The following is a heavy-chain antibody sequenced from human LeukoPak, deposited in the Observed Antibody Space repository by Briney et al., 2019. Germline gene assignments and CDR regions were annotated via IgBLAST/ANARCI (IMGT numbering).Heavy chain of an antibody. D-gene: IGHD2-15*01. CDR1: GGSVISGYYY. CDR3: ARENCSGGSCYFWDAFDI. CDR2: IYYSGST. J-gene: IGHJ3*02. V-gene: IGHV4-61*01. Sequence: SETLSLTCTVSGGSVISGYYYWSWIRQPPGQGLEWIGYIYYSGSTNYNPSLKSRVTISVDTSKNQFSLKLSSVTAADTAVYYCARENCSGGSCYFWDAFDIWGQGTMVTVSS.